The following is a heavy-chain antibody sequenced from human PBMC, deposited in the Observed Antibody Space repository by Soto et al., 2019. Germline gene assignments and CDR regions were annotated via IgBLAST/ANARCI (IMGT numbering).Heavy chain of an antibody. J-gene: IGHJ3*02. CDR3: ARESESGAFDI. Sequence: SETLSLTCTVSGGSIDSGDYYWSWIRQPPGKGLEWIGYVYYSGTTNYNPFLKSRVTLSLDKSKNQFSLKLSSVTAADTAVYYCARESESGAFDIWGQGTMVTVSS. CDR1: GGSIDSGDYY. CDR2: VYYSGTT. V-gene: IGHV4-61*08.